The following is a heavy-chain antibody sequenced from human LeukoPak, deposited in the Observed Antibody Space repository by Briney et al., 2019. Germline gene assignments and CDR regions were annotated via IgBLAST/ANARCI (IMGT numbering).Heavy chain of an antibody. Sequence: GASVTVSCKASGGTFSSYAISWVRQAPGQGLEWMGRIIPIFGIANYAQKFQGRVTITAAKSTSTAYMELSSLRSEDTAVYYCARDSSSGEVVAYWGQGTLVTVSS. J-gene: IGHJ4*02. CDR1: GGTFSSYA. D-gene: IGHD6-13*01. CDR3: ARDSSSGEVVAY. CDR2: IIPIFGIA. V-gene: IGHV1-69*04.